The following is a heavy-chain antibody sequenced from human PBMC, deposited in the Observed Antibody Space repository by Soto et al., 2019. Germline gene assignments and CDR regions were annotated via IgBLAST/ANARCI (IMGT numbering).Heavy chain of an antibody. J-gene: IGHJ6*02. CDR2: ISYDGSNK. Sequence: PGGSLRLSCAASGFTFSSYAMHWVRQAPGKGLEWEAVISYDGSNKYYADSVKGRFTISRDNSKNTLYLQMNSLRAEDTAVYYCARDMGDFWSGYYGDYYYYGMDVWGQGTTVTVSS. D-gene: IGHD3-3*01. V-gene: IGHV3-30-3*01. CDR1: GFTFSSYA. CDR3: ARDMGDFWSGYYGDYYYYGMDV.